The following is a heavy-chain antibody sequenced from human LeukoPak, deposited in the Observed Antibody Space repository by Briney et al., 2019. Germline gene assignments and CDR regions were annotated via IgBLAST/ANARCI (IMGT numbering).Heavy chain of an antibody. V-gene: IGHV4-4*02. CDR2: VHLNGAT. CDR1: GGSIITTNW. D-gene: IGHD1-26*01. Sequence: PSRTLSLTCGVSGGSIITTNWWCWVRQAPGKGLEWIGEVHLNGATNYNPSLESRVSMSIDKSKNQLSLKLSSVTAADTATYYCTRESGAFSPFGFWGQGTLVTVSS. CDR3: TRESGAFSPFGF. J-gene: IGHJ4*02.